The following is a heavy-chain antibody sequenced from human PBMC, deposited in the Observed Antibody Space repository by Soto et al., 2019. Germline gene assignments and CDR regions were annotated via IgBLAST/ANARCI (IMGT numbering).Heavy chain of an antibody. CDR3: AREKYCTNGVCPYSSSRTFDY. CDR1: GGTFSSYA. Sequence: ASVKVSCKASGGTFSSYAISWGRQAPGQGLEWMGGIIPIFGTANYAQKFQGRVTITADKSTSTAYMELSSLRSEDTAVYYCAREKYCTNGVCPYSSSRTFDYWGQGTLVTVSS. V-gene: IGHV1-69*06. D-gene: IGHD2-8*01. CDR2: IIPIFGTA. J-gene: IGHJ4*02.